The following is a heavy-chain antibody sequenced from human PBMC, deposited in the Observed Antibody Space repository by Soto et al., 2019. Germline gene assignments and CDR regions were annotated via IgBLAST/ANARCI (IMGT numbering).Heavy chain of an antibody. D-gene: IGHD6-19*01. Sequence: QVQLVQSGAEVKKPGSSVKVSCKASGGTFSSYTISWVRQAPGKGLEWMGRIIPILGIANYAQKFQGRVTMTGDKSTSLAYMELSSLGSEDTAVYYCARAPLSSGLFSRPYNWFDPWGQGTLVTVSS. CDR3: ARAPLSSGLFSRPYNWFDP. CDR1: GGTFSSYT. CDR2: IIPILGIA. J-gene: IGHJ5*02. V-gene: IGHV1-69*02.